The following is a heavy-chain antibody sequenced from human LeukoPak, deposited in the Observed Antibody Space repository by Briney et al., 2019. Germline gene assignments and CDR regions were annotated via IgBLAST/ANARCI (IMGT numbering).Heavy chain of an antibody. CDR2: ISGSGGST. Sequence: GGSLRLSCAASGFTFTNYWMHWVRQAPGKGLEWVSAISGSGGSTYYADSVKGRFTISRDNSKNTLYLQMNSLRAEDTAVYYCAKEESDPVEPYFDYWGQGTLVTVSS. CDR1: GFTFTNYW. J-gene: IGHJ4*02. V-gene: IGHV3-23*01. D-gene: IGHD1-26*01. CDR3: AKEESDPVEPYFDY.